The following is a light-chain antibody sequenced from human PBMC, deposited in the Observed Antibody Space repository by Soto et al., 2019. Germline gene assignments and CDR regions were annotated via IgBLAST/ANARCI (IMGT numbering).Light chain of an antibody. CDR2: YDR. CDR3: QVWDTGSDQGV. CDR1: NIGSKS. V-gene: IGLV3-21*04. Sequence: SYELAQPPSVSVAPGKTASINCGGNNIGSKSVLWYQQKAGQAPVLLIYYDRYRPSGIPERFSGSNSGNTATLTISRVEAGDEADYYCQVWDTGSDQGVFGGGTKLTVL. J-gene: IGLJ2*01.